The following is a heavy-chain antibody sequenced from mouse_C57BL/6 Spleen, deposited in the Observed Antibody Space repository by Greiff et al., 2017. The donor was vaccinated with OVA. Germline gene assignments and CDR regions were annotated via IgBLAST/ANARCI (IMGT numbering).Heavy chain of an antibody. CDR3: ASGVLLYYFDY. D-gene: IGHD1-1*01. CDR2: ISYDGSN. Sequence: EVKPPESGPGLVKPSQSLSLTRPVTCYPIPSGYYWHWIRQFPGNQLEWLGYISYDGSNNYNPSLKNRIPITRDTSKNQFFLKLNSVTTEDTATYYCASGVLLYYFDYWGQGTTLTVSS. CDR1: CYPIPSGYY. J-gene: IGHJ2*01. V-gene: IGHV3-6*01.